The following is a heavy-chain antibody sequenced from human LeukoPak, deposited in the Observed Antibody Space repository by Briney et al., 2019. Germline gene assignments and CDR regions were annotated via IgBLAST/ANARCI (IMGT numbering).Heavy chain of an antibody. J-gene: IGHJ4*02. CDR1: GGSISSYY. CDR2: FHASGST. V-gene: IGHV4-4*07. D-gene: IGHD3-10*01. CDR3: ARDRYYYGPRSYYFDY. Sequence: SETLSLTCTFSGGSISSYYWSWIREPPGKGLEWIGRFHASGSTNHNPPLKSRVTMSVDTSKNQFSLKLSSVTAAATAVYYCARDRYYYGPRSYYFDYWGQGTLVTVS.